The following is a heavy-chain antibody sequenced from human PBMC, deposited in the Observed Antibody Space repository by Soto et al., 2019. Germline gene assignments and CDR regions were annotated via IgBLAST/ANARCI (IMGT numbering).Heavy chain of an antibody. CDR2: IYPDGNT. CDR3: ARESSLDVSGFFDC. D-gene: IGHD6-19*01. Sequence: PGGSLRLSCAASGFTVSSKYMSWVRQAPEKGLEWVSIIYPDGNTFYADSVKGRFTISRDNSENTLYLQMNSLRAEDTAVYYCARESSLDVSGFFDCWGQGTKVTVAS. CDR1: GFTVSSKY. J-gene: IGHJ4*02. V-gene: IGHV3-53*01.